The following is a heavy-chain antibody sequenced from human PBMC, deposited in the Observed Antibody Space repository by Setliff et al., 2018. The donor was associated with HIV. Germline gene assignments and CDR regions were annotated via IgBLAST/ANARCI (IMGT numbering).Heavy chain of an antibody. J-gene: IGHJ4*02. CDR1: GYSISSGCY. D-gene: IGHD5-12*01. CDR2: MYHTGST. Sequence: PSETLSLTCAVSGYSISSGCYWGWIRQPPGKGLEWIGSMYHTGSTYYSPSLNSRFTISVDTSKNQFSLKLRSVTAADTAVYYCARQPLYNDYDWRSYYFDYWGQGALGTVS. CDR3: ARQPLYNDYDWRSYYFDY. V-gene: IGHV4-38-2*01.